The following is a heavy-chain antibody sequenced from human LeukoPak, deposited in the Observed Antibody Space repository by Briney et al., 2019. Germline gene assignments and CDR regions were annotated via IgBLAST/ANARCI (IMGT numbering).Heavy chain of an antibody. CDR1: GDRSSTYG. CDR3: TRDLGVTAKDPFEY. CDR2: INRNNEKT. J-gene: IGHJ4*02. Sequence: GASVKVSCKISGDRSSTYGINWVRQAPGQGLEWLGWINRNNEKTKYGQKFQGRVTMTRDTDTTTYCMEMRSLGSDDTSIYYCTRDLGVTAKDPFEYWGQGTLVTVTS. V-gene: IGHV1-18*01. D-gene: IGHD3-10*01.